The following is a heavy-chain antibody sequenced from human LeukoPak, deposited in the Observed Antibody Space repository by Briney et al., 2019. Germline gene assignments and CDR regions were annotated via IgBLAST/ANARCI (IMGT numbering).Heavy chain of an antibody. D-gene: IGHD3-22*01. V-gene: IGHV3-23*01. CDR2: ISGSGGST. Sequence: GGTLRLSCAASGFTFSRYAMSWVRQAPGKGLEWVSAISGSGGSTYYADSVKGRFTISRDNSKNTLYLQMNSLRAEDTAVYYCAKMRGGCRTYDSSGYCNYYYMDVWGKGTTVTVSS. CDR1: GFTFSRYA. CDR3: AKMRGGCRTYDSSGYCNYYYMDV. J-gene: IGHJ6*03.